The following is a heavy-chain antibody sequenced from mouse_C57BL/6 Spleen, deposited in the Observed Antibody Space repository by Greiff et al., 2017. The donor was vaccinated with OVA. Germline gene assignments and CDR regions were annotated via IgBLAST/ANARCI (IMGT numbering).Heavy chain of an antibody. CDR1: GYTFTTYP. CDR3: ARTVDSSGYGPFAY. CDR2: FHPYNDDT. D-gene: IGHD3-2*02. J-gene: IGHJ3*01. Sequence: QVHVKQSGAELVKPGASVKMSCKASGYTFTTYPIEWMKQNHGKSLEWIGNFHPYNDDTKYNEKFKGKATLTVEKSSSTVYLELSRLTSDDSAVYYCARTVDSSGYGPFAYWGQGTLVTVSA. V-gene: IGHV1-47*01.